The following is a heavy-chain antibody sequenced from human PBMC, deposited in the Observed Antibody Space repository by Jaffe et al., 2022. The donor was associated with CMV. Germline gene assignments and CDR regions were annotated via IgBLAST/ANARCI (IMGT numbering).Heavy chain of an antibody. CDR2: INPSGGAA. Sequence: QVQLVQSGAEVKKPGASVKVSCKASGYTFTSYYIHWVRQAPGQGLEWMGIINPSGGAASYAQKFRGRVTMTRDTSTNTAYMELTNLRSEDTAVYYCARDPVYCGGATCYRFHYDYMDVWGKGTTVTVSS. J-gene: IGHJ6*03. CDR1: GYTFTSYY. D-gene: IGHD2-15*01. CDR3: ARDPVYCGGATCYRFHYDYMDV. V-gene: IGHV1-46*01.